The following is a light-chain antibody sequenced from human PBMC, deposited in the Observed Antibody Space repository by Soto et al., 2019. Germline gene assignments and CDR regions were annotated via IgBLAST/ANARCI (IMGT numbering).Light chain of an antibody. V-gene: IGKV1-39*01. CDR3: QQSYSTPIT. Sequence: DIQMTQSPSSLSASVGDRVTITCRASQGISSYLSWYQQKPGKAPKFLIYAASSLQRGVPSRFSGSGSGTDFTLTISRLQPEDFATYYCQQSYSTPITFGQGTQLEIK. J-gene: IGKJ5*01. CDR1: QGISSY. CDR2: AAS.